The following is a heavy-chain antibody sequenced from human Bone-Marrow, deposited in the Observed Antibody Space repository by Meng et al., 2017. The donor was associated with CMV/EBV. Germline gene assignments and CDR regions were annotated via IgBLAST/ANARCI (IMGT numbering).Heavy chain of an antibody. V-gene: IGHV3-74*01. CDR3: ARGCSTRCFFDY. CDR1: GFTFSRYW. J-gene: IGHJ4*02. D-gene: IGHD2-2*01. CDR2: ISNDGSIT. Sequence: GGSLRLSCAASGFTFSRYWMHWVRQAPGKGLVWASRISNDGSITTYADSVKGRFTISRDNAENTLYLQMNSLRAEDTALYYCARGCSTRCFFDYWGQGTLVTVSS.